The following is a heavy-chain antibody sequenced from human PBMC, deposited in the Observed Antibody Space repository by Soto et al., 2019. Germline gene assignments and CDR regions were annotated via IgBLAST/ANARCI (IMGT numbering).Heavy chain of an antibody. J-gene: IGHJ4*02. V-gene: IGHV3-21*01. D-gene: IGHD6-6*01. CDR3: ARELAARLTPYFDY. CDR1: GFTFSSYS. Sequence: GGSLRLSCAASGFTFSSYSMNWVRQAPGKGLEWVSSISSSSSYIYYADSVKGRFTISRDNAKNSLYLQMNSLRAEDTAVYYCARELAARLTPYFDYWGQGTLVTVSS. CDR2: ISSSSSYI.